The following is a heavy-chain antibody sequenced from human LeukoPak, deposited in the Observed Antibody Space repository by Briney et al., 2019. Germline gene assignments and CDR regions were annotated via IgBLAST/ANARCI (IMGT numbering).Heavy chain of an antibody. CDR2: ISSSSSYI. J-gene: IGHJ3*02. CDR1: GFTFSSYS. V-gene: IGHV3-21*01. CDR3: ARRRTRKGGAFDI. D-gene: IGHD1-14*01. Sequence: PGGSLRLSCAASGFTFSSYSMNWVRQAPGKGLEWVSSISSSSSYIYYADSVKGRFTISRDNAKNSLYLQMNSLRAEDTAVYYCARRRTRKGGAFDIWGQGTMVTVSS.